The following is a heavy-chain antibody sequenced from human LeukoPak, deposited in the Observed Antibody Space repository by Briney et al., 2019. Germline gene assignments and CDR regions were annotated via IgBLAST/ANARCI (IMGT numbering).Heavy chain of an antibody. CDR2: INWNGGST. CDR3: VRLGRDGYTYGAAY. V-gene: IGHV3-20*04. CDR1: GYIFDDYG. J-gene: IGHJ1*01. D-gene: IGHD5-24*01. Sequence: GGSLRLSCAATGYIFDDYGMRWVRQAPGKGLEWVAGINWNGGSTVYAASVKGRCTISRDNAKNALYLEMNSLRVEDTAVYYCVRLGRDGYTYGAAYWGQGALVTVSS.